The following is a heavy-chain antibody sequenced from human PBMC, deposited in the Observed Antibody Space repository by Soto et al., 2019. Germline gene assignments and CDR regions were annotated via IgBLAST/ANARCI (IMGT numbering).Heavy chain of an antibody. J-gene: IGHJ4*02. D-gene: IGHD1-1*01. Sequence: QVHLQQWGAGLLKPSETLALTCAVSGGSFSGYYWCWIRQPPGTGMERNGEMNHFGSSNYNHSLQSRVTISSDRTKYNYSMKRTSVTAADTAVDYCATVLSNLQVTANYYSDYWGQGALFTGAS. CDR1: GGSFSGYY. CDR3: ATVLSNLQVTANYYSDY. CDR2: MNHFGSS. V-gene: IGHV4-34*01.